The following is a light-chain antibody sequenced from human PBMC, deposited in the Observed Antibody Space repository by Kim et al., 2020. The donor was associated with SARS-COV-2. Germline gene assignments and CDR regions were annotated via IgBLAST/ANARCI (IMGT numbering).Light chain of an antibody. V-gene: IGKV1-39*01. CDR2: AAS. CDR1: QSISSF. J-gene: IGKJ1*01. CDR3: QQSYSTPRT. Sequence: ASVGDRLTITCRANQSISSFLNWYQQKPGKAPNLLIYAASSLQSGVPSRFSGGGSGTEFTLTISSLQPEDVATYYCQQSYSTPRTFGQGTKVDIK.